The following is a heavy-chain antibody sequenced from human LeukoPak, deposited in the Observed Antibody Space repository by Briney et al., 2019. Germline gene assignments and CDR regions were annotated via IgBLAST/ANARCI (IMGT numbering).Heavy chain of an antibody. CDR1: GFTFDDYA. V-gene: IGHV3-9*01. CDR3: AKDREGLGNDYFDY. J-gene: IGHJ4*02. CDR2: ISWNSGSI. Sequence: GRSLRLSCAASGFTFDDYAMPWVRQAPGKGLERVSGISWNSGSIGYADSVKGRFTISRDNAKNSLYLQMNSLRAEDTALYYCAKDREGLGNDYFDYWGQGTLVTVSS.